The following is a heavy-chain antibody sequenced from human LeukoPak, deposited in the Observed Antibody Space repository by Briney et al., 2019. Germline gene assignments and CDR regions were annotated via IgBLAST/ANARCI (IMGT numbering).Heavy chain of an antibody. D-gene: IGHD5-24*01. J-gene: IGHJ4*02. Sequence: PSETLSLTCTVSGGSISSGGYYWSWIRQPPGKGLEWIGYIYYSGSTYYNPSLKSRVTISVDTSKNQFSLNLSSVTAADTAVYYCARDRDGYKADYWGQGTLVTVSS. V-gene: IGHV4-30-4*08. CDR1: GGSISSGGYY. CDR2: IYYSGST. CDR3: ARDRDGYKADY.